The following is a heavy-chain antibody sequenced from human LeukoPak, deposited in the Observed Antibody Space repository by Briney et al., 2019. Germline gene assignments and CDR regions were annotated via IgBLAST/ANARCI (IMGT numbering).Heavy chain of an antibody. CDR2: ISGSGGST. J-gene: IGHJ4*02. V-gene: IGHV3-23*01. Sequence: AGGSLRLSCAASGFTFSSYAMSWVRQAPGKGLEWVSAISGSGGSTYYADSVKGRFTISRDNSKNTLYLQMNSLRAEDTAVYYCASPNRIVVVVAAPPLDYWGQGTLVTVSS. D-gene: IGHD2-15*01. CDR3: ASPNRIVVVVAAPPLDY. CDR1: GFTFSSYA.